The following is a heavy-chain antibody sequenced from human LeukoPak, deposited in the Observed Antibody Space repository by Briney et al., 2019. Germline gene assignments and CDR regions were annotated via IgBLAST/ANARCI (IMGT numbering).Heavy chain of an antibody. J-gene: IGHJ5*02. CDR3: ARLPRETIWESWFAP. V-gene: IGHV5-51*01. D-gene: IGHD3-3*01. CDR2: IYPGDSDT. CDR1: GYPFRSNS. Sequence: GGSLKISCKASGYPFRSNSIGWVGQIHGKGLEWMGIIYPGDSDTKYSQSFEAQLTLSVDKSISTAYLQWNSLKASATAMYYCARLPRETIWESWFAPWGQGTLVTVSS.